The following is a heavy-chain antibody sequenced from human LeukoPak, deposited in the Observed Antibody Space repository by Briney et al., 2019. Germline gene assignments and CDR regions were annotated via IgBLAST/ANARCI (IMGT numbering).Heavy chain of an antibody. CDR2: ISSSGHI. CDR3: ARDQDGGKYYYESSGYSH. D-gene: IGHD3-22*01. CDR1: GFTFSSYC. J-gene: IGHJ4*02. Sequence: GGSLRLSCAASGFTFSSYCVKWVRQAPGEGLEWVSTISSSGHIYYEDSVKGRFTISRDNAKNSIYLQMNSLRAEDTAAYYCARDQDGGKYYYESSGYSHWGQGILVTVSS. V-gene: IGHV3-21*01.